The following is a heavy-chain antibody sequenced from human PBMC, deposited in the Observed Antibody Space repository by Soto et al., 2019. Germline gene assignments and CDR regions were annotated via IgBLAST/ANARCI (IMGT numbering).Heavy chain of an antibody. CDR2: IYTSGNT. CDR1: GASVTSYY. J-gene: IGHJ6*02. D-gene: IGHD2-8*01. CDR3: ARDGVGPHGMDV. Sequence: QVQLQGSDPRLLKPSEPLSLTCTVSGASVTSYYWSWIRQPAGKGLDWIGRIYTSGNTDYNPSLKSRVTLSLETSQNQVSLTLSSVTAADTAIYYCARDGVGPHGMDVWGQGTTVTVSS. V-gene: IGHV4-4*07.